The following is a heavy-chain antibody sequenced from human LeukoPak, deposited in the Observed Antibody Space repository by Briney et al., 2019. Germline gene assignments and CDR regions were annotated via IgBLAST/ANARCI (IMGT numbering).Heavy chain of an antibody. CDR2: INHSGST. CDR3: AREGPYYYYYYMDV. Sequence: PSETLSLTCAVYGGSFSGYYWSWIRQPPGKGLEWIGEINHSGSTNYNPSLKSRVTISVDTSKNQFSLKLSSATAADTAVYYCAREGPYYYYYYMDVWGKGTTVTVSS. V-gene: IGHV4-34*01. CDR1: GGSFSGYY. J-gene: IGHJ6*03.